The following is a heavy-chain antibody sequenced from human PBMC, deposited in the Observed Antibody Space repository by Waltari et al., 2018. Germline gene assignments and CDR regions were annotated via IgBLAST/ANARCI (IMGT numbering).Heavy chain of an antibody. Sequence: QVQLVRSGAEVQKPGSSVKVSCKASGGTFRSYTISWVRQAPGQGLEWMGRIIPILGIANYAQKFQGRVTITADKSTSTAYMELSSLRSEDTAVYYCARDQRGQGFGDPFDYWGQGTLVTVSS. D-gene: IGHD3-10*01. CDR3: ARDQRGQGFGDPFDY. V-gene: IGHV1-69*08. CDR2: IIPILGIA. CDR1: GGTFRSYT. J-gene: IGHJ4*02.